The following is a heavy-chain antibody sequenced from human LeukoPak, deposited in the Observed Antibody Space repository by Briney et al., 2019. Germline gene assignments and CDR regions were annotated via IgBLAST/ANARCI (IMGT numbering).Heavy chain of an antibody. CDR3: ARDRYGDGFAHFDY. V-gene: IGHV1-2*02. J-gene: IGHJ4*02. Sequence: ASVKVSCKASGYTFTSYAMHWVRQAPGQGLEWMGWITPGGGTNFPQKFQGRVAITWDTSITTTYVDLSRLTSDDTAVYYCARDRYGDGFAHFDYWGQGALVTVSS. CDR1: GYTFTSYA. D-gene: IGHD5-24*01. CDR2: ITPGGGT.